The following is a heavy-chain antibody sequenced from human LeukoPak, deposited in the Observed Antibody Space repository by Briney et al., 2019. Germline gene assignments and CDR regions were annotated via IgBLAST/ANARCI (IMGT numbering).Heavy chain of an antibody. CDR2: INPNSGDT. CDR1: GYTFSGYY. CDR3: ARDVGLPSNFDY. D-gene: IGHD2-15*01. Sequence: ASVKVSCKTSGYTFSGYYLHWVRQAPGQGLEWMGWINPNSGDTNYAQRFQGTVTMTRDTSISTAYMELSRLRSDDTAVYYCARDVGLPSNFDYWGQGTLVTVSS. V-gene: IGHV1-2*02. J-gene: IGHJ4*02.